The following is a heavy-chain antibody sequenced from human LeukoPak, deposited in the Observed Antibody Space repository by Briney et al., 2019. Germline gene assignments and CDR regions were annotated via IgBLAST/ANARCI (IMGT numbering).Heavy chain of an antibody. Sequence: GGSLRLSCAASGFSFSDYALGWVRQAPGKGLEWVSADSARDSSKYYADSVKGRFTIFRDNSMNTVYLQMNNVRVDDTAVYYCSKAPLVSCTGALCYCLDVWGKGTTVTVSS. J-gene: IGHJ6*03. CDR1: GFSFSDYA. CDR2: DSARDSSK. D-gene: IGHD2-8*02. V-gene: IGHV3-23*01. CDR3: SKAPLVSCTGALCYCLDV.